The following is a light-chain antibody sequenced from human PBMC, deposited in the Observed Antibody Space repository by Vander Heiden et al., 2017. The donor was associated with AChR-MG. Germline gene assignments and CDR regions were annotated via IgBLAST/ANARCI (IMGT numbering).Light chain of an antibody. CDR2: GNS. J-gene: IGLJ2*01. CDR3: QSYDSSLSVV. V-gene: IGLV1-40*01. CDR1: SSNIGAGHD. Sequence: QSVLTQPPSVSGAPGQRVTISCTGSSSNIGAGHDVHWYQQLPGTAPKLLSYGNSNRPSGVPDRFSGSKSGTSASLAITGLQAEDEADYYCQSYDSSLSVVFGGGTKLTVL.